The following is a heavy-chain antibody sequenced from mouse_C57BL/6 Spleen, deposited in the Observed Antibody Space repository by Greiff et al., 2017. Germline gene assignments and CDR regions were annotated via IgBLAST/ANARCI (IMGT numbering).Heavy chain of an antibody. Sequence: VQLVESGPGLVQPSQSLSVTCTVSGFSLTSYGVHWVRQSPGKGLEWLGVIWSGGSTDYNAAFISRLGISKDNSKSQVFFKMNSLQADDTAIYYCARNSLNATEGHYFDDWGQGTTLTVSS. CDR3: ARNSLNATEGHYFDD. J-gene: IGHJ2*01. CDR2: IWSGGST. CDR1: GFSLTSYG. V-gene: IGHV2-2*01.